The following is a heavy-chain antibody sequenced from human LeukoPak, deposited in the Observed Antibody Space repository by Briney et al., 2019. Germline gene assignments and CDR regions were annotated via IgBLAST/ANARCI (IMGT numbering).Heavy chain of an antibody. Sequence: SETLSLTCAVYGGSFSGYYWSWIRQPAGKGLEWIGRIYTSGSTNYNPSLKSRVTMSVDTSKNQFSLKLSSVTAADTAVYYCARDGSWGGVDYWGQGTLVTVSS. D-gene: IGHD3-16*01. CDR1: GGSFSGYY. J-gene: IGHJ4*02. V-gene: IGHV4-4*07. CDR3: ARDGSWGGVDY. CDR2: IYTSGST.